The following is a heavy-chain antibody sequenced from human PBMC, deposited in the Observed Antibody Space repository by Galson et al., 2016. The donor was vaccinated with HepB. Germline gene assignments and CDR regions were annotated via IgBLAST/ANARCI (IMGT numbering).Heavy chain of an antibody. D-gene: IGHD3-10*01. CDR1: GYTFVRYH. V-gene: IGHV1-2*05. CDR2: INPRSGGT. Sequence: SVKVSCKASGYTFVRYHMHWVRQAPGQGLEWMGRINPRSGGTNYAQKFQGRVTMTRDTSISTAYMELSRLRSDDTVVYYCTVWFGENSMDVWGQGTTVTVSS. CDR3: TVWFGENSMDV. J-gene: IGHJ6*02.